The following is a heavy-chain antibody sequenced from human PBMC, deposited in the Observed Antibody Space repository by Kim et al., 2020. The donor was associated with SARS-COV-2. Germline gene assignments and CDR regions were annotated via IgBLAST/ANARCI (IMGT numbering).Heavy chain of an antibody. D-gene: IGHD2-8*02. CDR2: INTNTGNP. J-gene: IGHJ6*02. CDR3: ARVGVEYGYSDYYYYGMDV. CDR1: GYTFTSYA. Sequence: ASVKVSCKASGYTFTSYAMNWVRQAPGQGLEWMGWINTNTGNPTYAQGFTGRFVFSLDTSVSTAYLQISSLKAEDTAVYYCARVGVEYGYSDYYYYGMDVWGQGTTVTVSS. V-gene: IGHV7-4-1*02.